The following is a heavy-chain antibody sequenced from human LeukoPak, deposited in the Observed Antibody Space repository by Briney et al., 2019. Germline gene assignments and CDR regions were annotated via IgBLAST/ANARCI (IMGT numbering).Heavy chain of an antibody. D-gene: IGHD6-13*01. V-gene: IGHV1-69*04. CDR2: IIPILGIA. CDR1: GGTFISYA. Sequence: SVKVSCKASGGTFISYAISWVRQAPGQGLEWMGRIIPILGIANYAQKFQGRVTITADRSTSTAYMDLSSLRSEDTAVYYCARDLGIAAAGIFYYGLDVWGQGTTVTVSS. CDR3: ARDLGIAAAGIFYYGLDV. J-gene: IGHJ6*02.